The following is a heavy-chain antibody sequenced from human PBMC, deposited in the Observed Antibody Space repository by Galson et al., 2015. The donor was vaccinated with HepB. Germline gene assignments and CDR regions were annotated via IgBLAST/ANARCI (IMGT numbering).Heavy chain of an antibody. D-gene: IGHD3-10*01. Sequence: QSGAEVKRPGASVKVSCTASGYSFSKFGISWVRQAPGQGLEWMGWIGGYNGNANYAQKLQGRVTMTTDTSTSTAYMELRSLRSDDTAVYYCARDLHRITMVRGVIITSDYWGQGTLVTVSS. CDR1: GYSFSKFG. J-gene: IGHJ4*02. V-gene: IGHV1-18*01. CDR2: IGGYNGNA. CDR3: ARDLHRITMVRGVIITSDY.